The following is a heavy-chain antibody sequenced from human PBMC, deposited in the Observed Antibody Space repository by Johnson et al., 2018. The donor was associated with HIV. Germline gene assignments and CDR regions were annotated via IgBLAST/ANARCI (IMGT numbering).Heavy chain of an antibody. CDR2: ITGSGGTI. CDR1: GFTFSSYA. D-gene: IGHD3-22*01. V-gene: IGHV3-48*04. Sequence: VQLVESGGGLVQPGGSLRLSCAASGFTFSSYAMHWVRQAPGKGLEWVSAITGSGGTIYYAYSVKGRFPISRDNAKNSLYLQMNSPRAEDTAVYYCARDRGYWDAFDIWGQGTMVTVSS. J-gene: IGHJ3*02. CDR3: ARDRGYWDAFDI.